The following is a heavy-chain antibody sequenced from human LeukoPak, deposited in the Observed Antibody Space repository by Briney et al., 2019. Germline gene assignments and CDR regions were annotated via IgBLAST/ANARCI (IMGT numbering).Heavy chain of an antibody. V-gene: IGHV4-59*01. Sequence: PSETLSLTCTVSGGSISSYYWSWIRQPPGKGLEWIGYIYYSGSTNYNPSFKSRVTISVDTSKNQFSLKLSSVTAADTAVYYCARDRGDKGSFDIWGQGTMVTVSS. CDR2: IYYSGST. CDR3: ARDRGDKGSFDI. D-gene: IGHD3-10*01. CDR1: GGSISSYY. J-gene: IGHJ3*02.